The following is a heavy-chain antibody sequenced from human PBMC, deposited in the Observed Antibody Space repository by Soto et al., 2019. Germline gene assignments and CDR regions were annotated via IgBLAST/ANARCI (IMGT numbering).Heavy chain of an antibody. V-gene: IGHV3-33*01. D-gene: IGHD4-17*01. CDR1: GFTFSSYG. CDR3: ARDLRLHTTSVQGYYYGMDV. J-gene: IGHJ6*02. Sequence: GGSLRLSCAASGFTFSSYGMHWVRQAPGKGLEWVAVIWYDGSNKYYADSVKGRFTISRDNYKNTLYLQMNSLRAEDTAVYYCARDLRLHTTSVQGYYYGMDVWGQGTTVTVSS. CDR2: IWYDGSNK.